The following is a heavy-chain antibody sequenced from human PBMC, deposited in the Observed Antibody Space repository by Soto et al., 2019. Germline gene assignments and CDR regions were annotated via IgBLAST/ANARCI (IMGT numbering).Heavy chain of an antibody. CDR2: INHSGST. CDR3: ARQALVLGFDY. J-gene: IGHJ4*02. V-gene: IGHV4-34*01. CDR1: GGSFSGYY. Sequence: SETLSLTCAVYGGSFSGYYWSWIRQPPGKGLEWIGEINHSGSTNYNPSLKSRVTISVNTSKNQFSLKLSSVTAADTAVYYCARQALVLGFDYWGQGTLVTVSS. D-gene: IGHD6-13*01.